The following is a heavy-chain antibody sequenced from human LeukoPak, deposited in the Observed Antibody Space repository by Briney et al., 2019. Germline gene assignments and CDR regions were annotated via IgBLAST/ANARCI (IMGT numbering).Heavy chain of an antibody. CDR1: GFTFSSYS. Sequence: PGGSLTLPCAASGFTFSSYSMNWVRQAPGKGLEWLSYISGSSSTIYYADSVKGRFTISRDNAKNSVYLQMNSPRAEDTAIYYCAKARYDYGDPVGWFDPWGQGTLVTVSS. V-gene: IGHV3-48*04. J-gene: IGHJ5*02. CDR2: ISGSSSTI. CDR3: AKARYDYGDPVGWFDP. D-gene: IGHD4-17*01.